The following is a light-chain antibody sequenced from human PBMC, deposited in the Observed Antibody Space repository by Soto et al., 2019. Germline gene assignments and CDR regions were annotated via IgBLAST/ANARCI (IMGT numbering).Light chain of an antibody. CDR2: KTS. CDR3: QQYSNYS. J-gene: IGKJ4*01. V-gene: IGKV1-5*03. Sequence: DIPMTQSPSTLSASVGDRVIITCRASQYVSGWLAWYQQKPGKAPKLLIYKTSNLESGVPSRFSGSGSGTEFTITINSLQPDDVATYYCQQYSNYSFGGGTKVEIK. CDR1: QYVSGW.